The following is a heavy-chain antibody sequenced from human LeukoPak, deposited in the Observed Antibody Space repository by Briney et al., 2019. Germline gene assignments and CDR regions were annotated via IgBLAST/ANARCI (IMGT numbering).Heavy chain of an antibody. CDR3: ARDSEQQLALDY. CDR2: IKEDGSER. Sequence: PGGSLRLSCEGSAFIFSGHWMNWVRQTPGKGLEWVASIKEDGSERQYVDSVKGRFSISRDNTKGSLFLQLNSLRAEDTAVYYCARDSEQQLALDYWGQGTLVTVSS. J-gene: IGHJ4*02. V-gene: IGHV3-7*03. CDR1: AFIFSGHW. D-gene: IGHD6-13*01.